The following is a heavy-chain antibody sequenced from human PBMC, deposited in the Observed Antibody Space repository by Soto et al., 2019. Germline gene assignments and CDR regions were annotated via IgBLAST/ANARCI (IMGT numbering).Heavy chain of an antibody. CDR1: GYTFTSYY. CDR3: ARYRCSSTSCYHLFAP. Sequence: ASVKVSCKASGYTFTSYYMHWVRQAPGQGLEWMGIINPSGGSTSYAQKFQGRVTMTRDTSTSTVYMELSSLRSEDTAVYYCARYRCSSTSCYHLFAPCGQGTFVTVSS. CDR2: INPSGGST. D-gene: IGHD2-2*01. J-gene: IGHJ5*02. V-gene: IGHV1-46*01.